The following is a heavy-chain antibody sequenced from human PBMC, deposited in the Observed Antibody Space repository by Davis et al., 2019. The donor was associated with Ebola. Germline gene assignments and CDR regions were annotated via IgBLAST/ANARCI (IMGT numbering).Heavy chain of an antibody. J-gene: IGHJ4*02. CDR1: GFTFSSYG. CDR2: IWYDGSNK. CDR3: ARDRWELPEDY. Sequence: PGGSLRLSCAASGFTFSSYGMHWVRQAPGKGLEWVAVIWYDGSNKYYADSVKGRFTISRDNSKNTLYLQMNSLRAEDTAVYYCARDRWELPEDYWGQGTLVTVSS. V-gene: IGHV3-33*01. D-gene: IGHD1-26*01.